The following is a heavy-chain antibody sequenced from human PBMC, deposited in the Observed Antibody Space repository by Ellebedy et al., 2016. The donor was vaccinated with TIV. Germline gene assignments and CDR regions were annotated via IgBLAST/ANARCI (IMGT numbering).Heavy chain of an antibody. Sequence: GESLKISXAAPGFTFTTYTMNWVRQAPGMGLEWVSYISSSGTTIYYADSVKGRFSISRDNAKNSVYLQMNSLRAEDTAVYFCARDGTVISRGFDSWGQGTLVTVSP. CDR3: ARDGTVISRGFDS. CDR1: GFTFTTYT. J-gene: IGHJ4*02. D-gene: IGHD4-23*01. V-gene: IGHV3-48*04. CDR2: ISSSGTTI.